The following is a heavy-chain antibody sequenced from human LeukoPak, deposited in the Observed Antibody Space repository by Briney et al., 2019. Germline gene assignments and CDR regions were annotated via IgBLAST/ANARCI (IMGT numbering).Heavy chain of an antibody. CDR3: ASLPSSGEYFDY. CDR1: GYTFTSYG. V-gene: IGHV1-18*01. D-gene: IGHD6-19*01. Sequence: ASVKVSCNASGYTFTSYGISWVRQAPGQGLEWMGWISAYSGNTNYAQKLQGRVTMTTDTSTSTAYMELRSLRSDDTAVYYCASLPSSGEYFDYWGQGTLVTVSS. CDR2: ISAYSGNT. J-gene: IGHJ4*02.